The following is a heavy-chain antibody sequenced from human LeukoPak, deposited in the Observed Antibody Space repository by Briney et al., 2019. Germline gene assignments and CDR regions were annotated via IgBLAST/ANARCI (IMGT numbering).Heavy chain of an antibody. CDR2: ISSSSSTI. CDR3: ANNRDGYNYCPDY. D-gene: IGHD5-24*01. V-gene: IGHV3-48*04. CDR1: APTLTTYS. Sequence: GRSHRLFRAASAPTLTTYSMNWARQARRNWLESLSFISSSSSTIYYADSVKGRFTISRDNAKNSLYLQMSSLRAEDTAVYYCANNRDGYNYCPDYWGQGTLVTVSS. J-gene: IGHJ4*02.